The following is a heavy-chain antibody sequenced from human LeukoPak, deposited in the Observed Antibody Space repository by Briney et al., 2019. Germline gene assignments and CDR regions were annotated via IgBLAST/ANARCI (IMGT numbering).Heavy chain of an antibody. D-gene: IGHD3-9*01. Sequence: GGSLRLSCAASGFTFSSYDMHWVRQATGKGLEWVSAIGTAGDTYYPGSVKGRFTISRENAKNSLYLQMNSLRAGDTAVYYCARGAKGRLRYFDCDYWGQGTLVTVSS. CDR2: IGTAGDT. CDR1: GFTFSSYD. V-gene: IGHV3-13*01. J-gene: IGHJ4*02. CDR3: ARGAKGRLRYFDCDY.